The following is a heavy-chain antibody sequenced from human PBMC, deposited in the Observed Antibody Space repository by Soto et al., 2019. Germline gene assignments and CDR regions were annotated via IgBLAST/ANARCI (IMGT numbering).Heavy chain of an antibody. Sequence: QLQLQESGSGLVKPSQTLSLTCAVSGGSFSSGGYSWGWIRQPPGKGLEWIGYIYHSASTYYNPSLKSRVTISVDMSKNQLSLKLSSVTAADTAVSYCASVPSPWGQGTLVTVSS. D-gene: IGHD6-6*01. CDR3: ASVPSP. J-gene: IGHJ5*02. CDR2: IYHSAST. CDR1: GGSFSSGGYS. V-gene: IGHV4-30-2*01.